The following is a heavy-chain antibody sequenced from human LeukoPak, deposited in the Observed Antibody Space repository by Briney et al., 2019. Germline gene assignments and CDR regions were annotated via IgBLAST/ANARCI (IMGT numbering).Heavy chain of an antibody. Sequence: GGSLGLSCAASEFTFSNYWMHWVRQAPGKGLVWVSHINSDGSTTNYADSVKGRFTISRDNAKNTLYLQMNSLRAEDTAVYYCARVYCSGGTCYSFAYWGQGTLVTVSS. CDR2: INSDGSTT. CDR3: ARVYCSGGTCYSFAY. D-gene: IGHD2-15*01. CDR1: EFTFSNYW. V-gene: IGHV3-74*01. J-gene: IGHJ4*02.